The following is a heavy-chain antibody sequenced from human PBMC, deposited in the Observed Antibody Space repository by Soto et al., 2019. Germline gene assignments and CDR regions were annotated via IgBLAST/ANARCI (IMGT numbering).Heavy chain of an antibody. CDR1: GGSISSSSYY. CDR2: IYYSGST. V-gene: IGHV4-39*01. J-gene: IGHJ3*02. D-gene: IGHD6-13*01. Sequence: SETLSLTCTVSGGSISSSSYYWGWIRQPPGKGLEWIGSIYYSGSTYYNPSLKSRVTISVDTSKNQFSLKLSSVTAADTAVYYCNCRQTPGSSWYREAFDIWGQGTMVTVSS. CDR3: NCRQTPGSSWYREAFDI.